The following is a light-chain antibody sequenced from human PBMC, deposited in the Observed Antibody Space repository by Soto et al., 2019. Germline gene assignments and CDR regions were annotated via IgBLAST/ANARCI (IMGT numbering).Light chain of an antibody. CDR1: QSVSSSY. CDR2: GAS. Sequence: EIVLTQSPGTLSFSPGERATLSCRASQSVSSSYLAWYQQKPGQAPRLLIYGASSRATGIPDRFSGSGSGTDFTLTISRLEPEDFAVYFCQHCGSSPMAFGQGTKVDIK. CDR3: QHCGSSPMA. J-gene: IGKJ1*01. V-gene: IGKV3-20*01.